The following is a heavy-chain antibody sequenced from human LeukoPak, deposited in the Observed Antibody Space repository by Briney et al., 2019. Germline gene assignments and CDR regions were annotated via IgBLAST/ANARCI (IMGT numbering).Heavy chain of an antibody. V-gene: IGHV1-18*01. J-gene: IGHJ4*02. Sequence: GASVKLSGTPSGYTFTTYCISRLRQSPGQGLEWMGWISPYNGNTNYAQKLQGRVTMTTDTSTTTAYMELRSLRSDDTHVYYCARELATIVSQFAYWGEAWLVTVSS. CDR3: ARELATIVSQFAY. CDR2: ISPYNGNT. D-gene: IGHD5-24*01. CDR1: GYTFTTYC.